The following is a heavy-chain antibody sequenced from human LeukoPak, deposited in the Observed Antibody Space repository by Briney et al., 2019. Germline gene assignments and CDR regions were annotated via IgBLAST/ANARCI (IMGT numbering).Heavy chain of an antibody. V-gene: IGHV3-23*01. Sequence: GGSLRLSCAASGFTFSSYAMSWVRQAPGKGLEWVSAISGSGGSTYYADSVKGRFTISRDNSKNTLYLQMNSLRAEDTAIYYCAKAFDGSGSYGYFDYWGQGTLVTVSS. D-gene: IGHD3-10*01. J-gene: IGHJ4*02. CDR2: ISGSGGST. CDR3: AKAFDGSGSYGYFDY. CDR1: GFTFSSYA.